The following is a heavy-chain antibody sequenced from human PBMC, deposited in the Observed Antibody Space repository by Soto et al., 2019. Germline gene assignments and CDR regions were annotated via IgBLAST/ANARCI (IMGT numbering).Heavy chain of an antibody. CDR1: GFTFSSYA. D-gene: IGHD2-15*01. CDR2: ISGSGGST. V-gene: IGHV3-23*01. Sequence: GGSLRLSCAASGFTFSSYAMSWVRQAPGKGLEWVSAISGSGGSTYYADSVKGRFTISRDNSKNTLYLQMNSLRAEDTAVYYCAKDGEDIVVVVAATLSSPLDYWGQGTLVTVSS. CDR3: AKDGEDIVVVVAATLSSPLDY. J-gene: IGHJ4*02.